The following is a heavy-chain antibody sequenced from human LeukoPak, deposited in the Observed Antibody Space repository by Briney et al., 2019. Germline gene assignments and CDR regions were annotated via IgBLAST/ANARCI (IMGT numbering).Heavy chain of an antibody. CDR2: ISAYNGNT. CDR1: GYTFTSYG. V-gene: IGHV1-18*01. D-gene: IGHD1-26*01. Sequence: GASVKVSCKASGYTFTSYGISWVRQAPGQGLEWMGWISAYNGNTNYAQKLQGRVTMTTDTSTSTAYMELRSLRSDDTAMYYCARYLEGIVGAKDLDYWGQGTLVTVSS. J-gene: IGHJ4*02. CDR3: ARYLEGIVGAKDLDY.